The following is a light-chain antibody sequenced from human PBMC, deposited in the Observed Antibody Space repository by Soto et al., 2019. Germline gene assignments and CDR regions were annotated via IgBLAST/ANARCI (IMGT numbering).Light chain of an antibody. V-gene: IGKV3-20*01. J-gene: IGKJ5*01. CDR2: GAS. Sequence: EIVLTQSPGTLSLSPGERATLSCRASQSVSSSYLAWYQQKPGQAPRLLIYGASSRATGIPDRFSGSGSGTDFTLTISRLEPEDFAVYYCQQCGSSPPITVGQGTRLEIK. CDR1: QSVSSSY. CDR3: QQCGSSPPIT.